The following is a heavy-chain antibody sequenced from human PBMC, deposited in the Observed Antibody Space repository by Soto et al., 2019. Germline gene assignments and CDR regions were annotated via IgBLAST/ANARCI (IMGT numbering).Heavy chain of an antibody. V-gene: IGHV3-74*01. J-gene: IGHJ4*02. CDR1: GFTFSNYW. CDR3: AAGGSGYYAN. Sequence: EVQLVESGGDLVQPGGSLRLSCAASGFTFSNYWMHWVRQAPGKGLLWVSRIKTDGTYATYADSGKGRFTSSRDNAKNTLYLQMNILRVEDAAVYYCAAGGSGYYANWGQGTLVTVSS. CDR2: IKTDGTYA. D-gene: IGHD3-22*01.